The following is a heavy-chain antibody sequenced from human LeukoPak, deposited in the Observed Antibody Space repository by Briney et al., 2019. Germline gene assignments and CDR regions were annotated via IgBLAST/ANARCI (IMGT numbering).Heavy chain of an antibody. CDR3: AKAEGYDILTGLDY. Sequence: GGSLRLSCAASGFTFSSYGMHWVRQAPGKGLEWVAVTWYDGRNNYYAASVKGRFTISRDNSKNTLYLQMNSLRTEDTAVYYCAKAEGYDILTGLDYWGQGTLVTVSS. D-gene: IGHD3-9*01. CDR1: GFTFSSYG. J-gene: IGHJ4*02. CDR2: TWYDGRNN. V-gene: IGHV3-33*06.